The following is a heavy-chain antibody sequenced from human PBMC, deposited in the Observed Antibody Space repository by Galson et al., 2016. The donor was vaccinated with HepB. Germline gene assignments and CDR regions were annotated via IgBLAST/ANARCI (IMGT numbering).Heavy chain of an antibody. J-gene: IGHJ5*02. CDR1: GFTFSISS. CDR3: ASRTNGRFTH. Sequence: SLRLSCAASGFTFSISSMNWVRQAPGKGLEWVSSITSNSNYIYYADSVKGRFTISRDSAKNSLFLQMNSLRGEDTAVYYCASRTNGRFTHWGQGTLVTVSS. CDR2: ITSNSNYI. V-gene: IGHV3-21*04. D-gene: IGHD1-26*01.